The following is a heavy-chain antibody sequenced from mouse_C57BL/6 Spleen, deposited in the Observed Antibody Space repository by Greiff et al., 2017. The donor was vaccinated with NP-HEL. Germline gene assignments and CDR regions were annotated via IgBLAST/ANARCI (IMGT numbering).Heavy chain of an antibody. D-gene: IGHD2-3*01. CDR2: IYPGSGST. Sequence: VQLQQPGAELVKPGASVKMSCKASGYTFTSYWITWVKQRPGQGLEWIGDIYPGSGSTNYNEKFKSKATLTVDTSSSTAYMQLSSLTSEDSAVYYCAKGGYDGYFGDAMDYWGQGTSVTVSS. V-gene: IGHV1-55*01. CDR1: GYTFTSYW. J-gene: IGHJ4*01. CDR3: AKGGYDGYFGDAMDY.